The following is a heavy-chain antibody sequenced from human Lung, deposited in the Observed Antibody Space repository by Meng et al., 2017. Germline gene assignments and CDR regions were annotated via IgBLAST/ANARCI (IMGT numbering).Heavy chain of an antibody. V-gene: IGHV4-34*01. Sequence: QVALEQVGAGLLQPSATLSLTCVVSGGSFSDYYWSWIRQDPGKGLEWIGEINHSGSTNYNPSLESRATISVDTSQNNLSLKLSSVTAADSAVYYWARGPTTMAHDFDYWGQGTLVTVSS. CDR3: ARGPTTMAHDFDY. D-gene: IGHD4-11*01. J-gene: IGHJ4*02. CDR2: INHSGST. CDR1: GGSFSDYY.